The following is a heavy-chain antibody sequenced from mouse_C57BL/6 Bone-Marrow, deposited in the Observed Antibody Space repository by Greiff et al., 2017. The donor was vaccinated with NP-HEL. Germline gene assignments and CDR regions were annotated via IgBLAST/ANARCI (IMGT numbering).Heavy chain of an antibody. Sequence: QVQLQQSGAELARPGASVKMSCKASGYTFTSYTMHWVKQRPGQGLEWIGYINPSSGYNKYNQKLKDKSTLTADKSSSTAYMQLSSLTSEYSAVYYCARTVYYYGSSYCYWYFDVWGTGTTVTVSS. D-gene: IGHD1-1*01. CDR3: ARTVYYYGSSYCYWYFDV. V-gene: IGHV1-4*01. J-gene: IGHJ1*03. CDR2: INPSSGYN. CDR1: GYTFTSYT.